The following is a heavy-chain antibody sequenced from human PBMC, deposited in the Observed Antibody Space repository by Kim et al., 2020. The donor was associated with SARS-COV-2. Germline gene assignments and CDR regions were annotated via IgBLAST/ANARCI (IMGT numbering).Heavy chain of an antibody. D-gene: IGHD3-10*01. V-gene: IGHV3-23*01. J-gene: IGHJ4*02. CDR1: GFTFSYFP. CDR2: ISADGSST. CDR3: AKENKNSYTTALDY. Sequence: GGSLRLSCTASGFTFSYFPMAWVRQPPGKGLEWLSAISADGSSTFYAESVKGRFTISRDSSKNAVFLQMYSLTADVTAIYYCAKENKNSYTTALDYWGQG.